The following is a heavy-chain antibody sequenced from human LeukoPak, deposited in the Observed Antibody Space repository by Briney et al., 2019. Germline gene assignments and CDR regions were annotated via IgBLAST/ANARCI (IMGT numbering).Heavy chain of an antibody. J-gene: IGHJ4*02. CDR3: AKDPHTGYSFAY. D-gene: IGHD5-18*01. CDR2: LSGSGGST. V-gene: IGHV3-23*01. CDR1: GFTFSSYA. Sequence: PGGSLRLSCVFSGFTFSSYAMSWVRQAPGKGLEWVSSLSGSGGSTYYADSVKGRFTISRDNSKNTLCLQMNSLRVEDTAVYYCAKDPHTGYSFAYWGQGTLVTVSS.